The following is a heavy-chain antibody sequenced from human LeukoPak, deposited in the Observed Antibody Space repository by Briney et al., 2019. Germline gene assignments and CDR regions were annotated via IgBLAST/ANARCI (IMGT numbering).Heavy chain of an antibody. D-gene: IGHD5-18*01. J-gene: IGHJ4*02. CDR1: GGSISSGSYF. CDR3: ARELGTAPWRRVDY. Sequence: PSETLSLTCTVSGGSISSGSYFWGWIRQPPGKGLEWIGNIYYSGSTNYNPSLKSRVTISIDTSKNHFSLKLSSVTAADTAVYYCARELGTAPWRRVDYWGQGTLVTVSS. CDR2: IYYSGST. V-gene: IGHV4-61*03.